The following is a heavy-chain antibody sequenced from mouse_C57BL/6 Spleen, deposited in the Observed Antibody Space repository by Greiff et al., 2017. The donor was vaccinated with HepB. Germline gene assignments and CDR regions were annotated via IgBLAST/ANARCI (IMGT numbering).Heavy chain of an antibody. Sequence: VQLKESGPELVKPGASVKMSCKASGYTFTDYNMHWVKQSHGKSLEWIGYINPNNGGTSYNQKFKGKATLTVNKSSSTAYMELRSLTSEDSAVYYCARFTTVVGFDYWGQGTTLTVSS. CDR1: GYTFTDYN. CDR2: INPNNGGT. J-gene: IGHJ2*01. D-gene: IGHD1-1*01. V-gene: IGHV1-22*01. CDR3: ARFTTVVGFDY.